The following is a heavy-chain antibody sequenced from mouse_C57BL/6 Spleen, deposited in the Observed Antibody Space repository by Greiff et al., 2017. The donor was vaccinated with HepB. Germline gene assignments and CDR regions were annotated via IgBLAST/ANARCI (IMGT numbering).Heavy chain of an antibody. CDR1: GYTFTSYG. CDR2: IYPRSGNT. Sequence: QVQLQQSGAELARPGASVKLSCKASGYTFTSYGISWVKQRTGQGLEWIGEIYPRSGNTYYNEKFKGKATLTADKSSSTAYMELRSLTSEDSAVYFCARWEDYYGSSYWYFDVWGTGTTVTVSS. CDR3: ARWEDYYGSSYWYFDV. J-gene: IGHJ1*03. D-gene: IGHD1-1*01. V-gene: IGHV1-81*01.